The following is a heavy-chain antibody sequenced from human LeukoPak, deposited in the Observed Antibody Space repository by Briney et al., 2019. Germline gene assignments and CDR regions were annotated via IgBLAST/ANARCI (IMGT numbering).Heavy chain of an antibody. D-gene: IGHD3-22*01. CDR2: IIPILGIA. V-gene: IGHV1-69*04. Sequence: SVKVSCKASGGTFSSYAISWVRQAPGQGLEWMGRIIPILGIANYAQKFQGRVTITADKSTSTAYMELRSLRSDDTAVYYCARGTYYYDSRSTYYFDYWGQGTLVTVSS. CDR1: GGTFSSYA. CDR3: ARGTYYYDSRSTYYFDY. J-gene: IGHJ4*02.